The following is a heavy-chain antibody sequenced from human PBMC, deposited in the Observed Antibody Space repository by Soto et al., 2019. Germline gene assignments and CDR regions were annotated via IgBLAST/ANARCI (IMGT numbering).Heavy chain of an antibody. J-gene: IGHJ5*02. V-gene: IGHV1-3*01. CDR2: INPVNGNT. CDR1: GYTFTTYT. Sequence: QVQLVQSGAEVKKPGASVMLSCKASGYTFTTYTMNWVRQAPGQRLEWMGWINPVNGNTKSSQKFQDRVIITRDTSSSTAYMELRRMISEDTAVYYCARGIATGQLDPWGQRTLVIVSS. CDR3: ARGIATGQLDP. D-gene: IGHD6-13*01.